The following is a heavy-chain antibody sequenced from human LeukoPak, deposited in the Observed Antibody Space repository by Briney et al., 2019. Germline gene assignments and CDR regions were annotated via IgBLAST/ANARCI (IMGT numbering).Heavy chain of an antibody. CDR2: INPNSGGT. D-gene: IGHD5-12*01. CDR1: GYTFTGYY. J-gene: IGHJ4*02. CDR3: ARDRHSGYVGPIGY. V-gene: IGHV1-2*02. Sequence: ASVRVSCKASGYTFTGYYMHWVRQAPGQGLEWMGWINPNSGGTNYAQKFQGRVTMTRDTSISTAYMELSRLRSDDTAVYYCARDRHSGYVGPIGYWGQGTLVTVSS.